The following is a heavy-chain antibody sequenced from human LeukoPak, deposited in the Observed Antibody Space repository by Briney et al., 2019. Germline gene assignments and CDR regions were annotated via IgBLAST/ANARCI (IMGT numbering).Heavy chain of an antibody. CDR1: GGSVSSGSYY. CDR2: IYYSGST. V-gene: IGHV4-61*01. Sequence: SETLSLTCTVSGGSVSSGSYYWSWIRQPPGKGLEWIGYIYYSGSTNYNPSLKSRVTISVDTSKNQFSLKLSSVIAADTAVYYCARAPIAEYFQHWGQGTLVTVSS. CDR3: ARAPIAEYFQH. J-gene: IGHJ1*01.